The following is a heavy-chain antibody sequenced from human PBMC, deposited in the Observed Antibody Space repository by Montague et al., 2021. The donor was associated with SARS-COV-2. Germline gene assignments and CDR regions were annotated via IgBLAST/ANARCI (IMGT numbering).Heavy chain of an antibody. CDR1: GGSIRSYY. V-gene: IGHV4-59*01. CDR2: INYTGET. Sequence: SETLSLTCSFSGGSIRSYYWSWIRLPPGKTLEWLGDINYTGETTYNPSLKSRVTISVDTSRSQFSLRLTSVTAADTAVYFCARFWIGYFDKWGQGTLVTVSS. CDR3: ARFWIGYFDK. D-gene: IGHD3-3*01. J-gene: IGHJ4*02.